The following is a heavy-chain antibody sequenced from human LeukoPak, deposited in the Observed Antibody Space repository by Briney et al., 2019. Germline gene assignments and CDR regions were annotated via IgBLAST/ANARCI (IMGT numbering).Heavy chain of an antibody. D-gene: IGHD2-15*01. J-gene: IGHJ4*02. CDR2: IYTSGST. Sequence: TSETLSLTCTVSGGSISSYYWSWIRQPAGKGLEWIGRIYTSGSTNYNPSLKSRVTMSVDTSKNQFSLKLSPVTAADTAVYYCARDHCSGGSCYFPLDYWGQGTLVTVSS. V-gene: IGHV4-4*07. CDR1: GGSISSYY. CDR3: ARDHCSGGSCYFPLDY.